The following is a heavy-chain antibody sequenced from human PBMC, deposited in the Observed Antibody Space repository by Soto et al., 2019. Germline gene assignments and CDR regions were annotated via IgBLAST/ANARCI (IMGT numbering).Heavy chain of an antibody. D-gene: IGHD3-10*01. J-gene: IGHJ4*02. CDR3: LWFDSLVGNY. V-gene: IGHV3-30-3*01. CDR2: ISYDGSNK. Sequence: GGSLRLSCAASGFTFSSYAMHWVRQAPGKGLEWVAVISYDGSNKYYADSVKGRFTISRDNSKNTLYLQMNSLRAEDTAVYYCLWFDSLVGNYWGQGTLVTVSS. CDR1: GFTFSSYA.